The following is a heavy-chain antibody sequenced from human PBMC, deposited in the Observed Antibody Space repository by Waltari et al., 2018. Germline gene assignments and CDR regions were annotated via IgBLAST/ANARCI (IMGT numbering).Heavy chain of an antibody. CDR3: ARVGRDYGHRGDFDY. Sequence: EVQLVESGGGLVKPGGSLTLSCAASGFTFSTYSMNWVRQAPGKGLEWVSSISESSSYIYYADSVKGRFTISRDNAKNSLYLQMNSLRAEDTAVYYCARVGRDYGHRGDFDYWGQGTLVTVSS. V-gene: IGHV3-21*01. J-gene: IGHJ4*02. CDR2: ISESSSYI. D-gene: IGHD4-17*01. CDR1: GFTFSTYS.